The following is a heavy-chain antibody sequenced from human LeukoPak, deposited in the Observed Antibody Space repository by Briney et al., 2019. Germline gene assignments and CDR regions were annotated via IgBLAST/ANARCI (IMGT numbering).Heavy chain of an antibody. V-gene: IGHV3-48*01. CDR1: GFTFSNYW. CDR3: ANTAGYKVY. CDR2: ISSSSSTI. J-gene: IGHJ4*02. D-gene: IGHD1-14*01. Sequence: GSLRLSCAPSGFTFSNYWMSWVRQAPGKGLEWVSYISSSSSTIYYADSVKGRFTISRDNAKNSLYLQMNSLRAEDTAVYYCANTAGYKVYWGQGTLVTVSS.